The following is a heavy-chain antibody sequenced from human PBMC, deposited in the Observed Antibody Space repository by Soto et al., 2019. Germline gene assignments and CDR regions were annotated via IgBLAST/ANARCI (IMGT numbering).Heavy chain of an antibody. CDR3: ARVPATQNYYYYGMDV. CDR2: IYPGDSDT. J-gene: IGHJ6*02. V-gene: IGHV5-51*01. Sequence: PGESLKISCKGSGYSFTSYWIGWVRQMPGKGLEWMGIIYPGDSDTRYSPSFQGQVTISADKSISTAYLQWSSLKASDTAMYYCARVPATQNYYYYGMDVWGQGTTVTVSS. CDR1: GYSFTSYW.